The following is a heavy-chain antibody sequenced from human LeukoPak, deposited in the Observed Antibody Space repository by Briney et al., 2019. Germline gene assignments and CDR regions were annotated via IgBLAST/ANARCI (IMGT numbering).Heavy chain of an antibody. CDR3: AKSSIAVAGTSDDAFDI. CDR1: GYTFTSYY. J-gene: IGHJ3*02. CDR2: INPSGGST. V-gene: IGHV1-46*01. Sequence: ASVKVSCKASGYTFTSYYMHWVRQAPGQGLEWMGIINPSGGSTSYAQKFQGRVTMTRDMSTSTVYMELSSLRSEDTAVYYCAKSSIAVAGTSDDAFDIWGQGTMVTVSS. D-gene: IGHD6-19*01.